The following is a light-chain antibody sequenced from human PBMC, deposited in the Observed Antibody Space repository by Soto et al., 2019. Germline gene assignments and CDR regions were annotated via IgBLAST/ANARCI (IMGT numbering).Light chain of an antibody. Sequence: DIQLTQSPSTLSASVGDTVTITCRATKSLMTYLAWYQQKPGRAPKLLIHDASTLESGVPYRFSGSVSGTVSSLTISSLQPEDFATFHCQQYVSDIYTFGQGTNLQ. J-gene: IGKJ2*01. V-gene: IGKV1-5*01. CDR3: QQYVSDIYT. CDR1: KSLMTY. CDR2: DAS.